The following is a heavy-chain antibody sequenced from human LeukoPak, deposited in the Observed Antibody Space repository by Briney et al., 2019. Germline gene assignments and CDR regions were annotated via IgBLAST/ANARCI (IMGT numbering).Heavy chain of an antibody. CDR3: ARDGDDSSGYQYYFDY. CDR1: GFTFSSYS. J-gene: IGHJ4*02. CDR2: ISSSSSTI. Sequence: PGGSLRLSCAASGFTFSSYSMNWVRQAPGKGLEWVSYISSSSSTIYYADSVKGRFTISRDNAKNSLYLQMNSLRDEDTAVYYCARDGDDSSGYQYYFDYWGQGTLVTVSS. V-gene: IGHV3-48*02. D-gene: IGHD3-22*01.